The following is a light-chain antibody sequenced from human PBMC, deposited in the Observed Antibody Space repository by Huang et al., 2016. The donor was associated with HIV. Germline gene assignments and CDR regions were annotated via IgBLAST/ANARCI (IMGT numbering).Light chain of an antibody. CDR1: QDIINY. V-gene: IGKV1-27*01. Sequence: DIHMTQSPSSLASSVGDRVTITCRASQDIINYLAWYQQKPGTAPKLLIHAASTLQSGVPSRVSGSGAGTDFTLTIGSLQPEDVATYYCQQYNSAPYTFGQGTKLEIK. CDR3: QQYNSAPYT. J-gene: IGKJ2*01. CDR2: AAS.